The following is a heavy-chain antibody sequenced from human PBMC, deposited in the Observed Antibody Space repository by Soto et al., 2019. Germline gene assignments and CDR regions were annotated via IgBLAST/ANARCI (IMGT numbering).Heavy chain of an antibody. J-gene: IGHJ6*03. CDR3: ARDGTTVTHKYYYYMEV. CDR2: INADNGNT. D-gene: IGHD4-17*01. V-gene: IGHV1-3*01. Sequence: ASVKVSCKASGYTFTAYAMHCVRQAPGQRPEWMGWINADNGNTNYSQKFQGRVTMTRDTSTSTAYMELTSLRSDDTAVYYCARDGTTVTHKYYYYMEVWGKGTTVTVSS. CDR1: GYTFTAYA.